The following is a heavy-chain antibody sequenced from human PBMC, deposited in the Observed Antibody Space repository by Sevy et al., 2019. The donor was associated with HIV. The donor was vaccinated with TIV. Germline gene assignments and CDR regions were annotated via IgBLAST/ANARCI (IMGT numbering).Heavy chain of an antibody. CDR3: ARGKRGYGYALNY. V-gene: IGHV3-66*01. D-gene: IGHD5-18*01. CDR2: IHSDDTT. CDR1: GFTVNSNY. J-gene: IGHJ4*01. Sequence: GGCLRLSCAASGFTVNSNYMTWVRQAPGKGLEGVSVIHSDDTTYHADSVKDRFTISRDNFKNTLYLHMSSLRAEDTAVYYCARGKRGYGYALNYWGHGTLVTVSS.